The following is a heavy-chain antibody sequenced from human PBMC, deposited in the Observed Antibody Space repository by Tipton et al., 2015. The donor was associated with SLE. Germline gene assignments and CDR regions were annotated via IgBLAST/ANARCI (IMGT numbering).Heavy chain of an antibody. CDR3: ASSYYDSSGYYGY. CDR1: GYTFTSYY. V-gene: IGHV1-46*03. Sequence: QSGAEVKKPGASVKVSCKASGYTFTSYYMHWVRQAPGQGLEWMGIINPSGGSTSYAQKFQGRVTMTRATSTSTVYMELRSLRSGDAAVYYCASSYYDSSGYYGYWGQGTLVTVSS. J-gene: IGHJ4*02. CDR2: INPSGGST. D-gene: IGHD3-22*01.